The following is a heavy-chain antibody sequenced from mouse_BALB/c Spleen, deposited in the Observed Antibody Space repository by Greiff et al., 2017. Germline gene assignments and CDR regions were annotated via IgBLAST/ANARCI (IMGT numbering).Heavy chain of an antibody. CDR2: ISYDGSN. CDR3: ARSVTTVVDFDY. CDR1: GYSITSGYY. Sequence: DVKLQESGPGLVKPSQSLSLTCSVTGYSITSGYYWNWIRQFPGNKLEWMGYISYDGSNNYNPSLKNRISITRDTSKNQFFLKLNSVTTEDTATYYCARSVTTVVDFDYWGQGTTLTVSS. V-gene: IGHV3-6*02. J-gene: IGHJ2*01. D-gene: IGHD1-1*01.